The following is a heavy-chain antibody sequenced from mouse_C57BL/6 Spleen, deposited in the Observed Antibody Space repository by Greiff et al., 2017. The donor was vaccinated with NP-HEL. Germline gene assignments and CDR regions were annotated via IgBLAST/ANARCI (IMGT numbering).Heavy chain of an antibody. CDR1: GFTFSDYG. J-gene: IGHJ4*01. Sequence: VQLKESGGGLVKPGGSLKLSCAASGFTFSDYGMHWVRQAPEKGLEWVAYISSGSSTIYYADTVKGRFTISRDNAKNTLFLQMTSLRSEDTAMYYFARQDYYYAMDYWGQGTSVTVSS. V-gene: IGHV5-17*01. CDR3: ARQDYYYAMDY. CDR2: ISSGSSTI.